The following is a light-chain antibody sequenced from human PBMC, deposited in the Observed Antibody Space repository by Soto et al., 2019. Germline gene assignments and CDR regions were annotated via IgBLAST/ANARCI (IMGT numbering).Light chain of an antibody. CDR1: QSISSW. CDR2: GAS. CDR3: QQYSSSSPT. V-gene: IGKV1-5*01. J-gene: IGKJ2*01. Sequence: DVQMTQSPSTLSASVGDRVTITCRASQSISSWLAWYQQKPGKAPKLLIYGASSLESRVPSRFSGSGSVTEFTLTIDSLQPDDFATYHCQQYSSSSPTFGQGTKLEI.